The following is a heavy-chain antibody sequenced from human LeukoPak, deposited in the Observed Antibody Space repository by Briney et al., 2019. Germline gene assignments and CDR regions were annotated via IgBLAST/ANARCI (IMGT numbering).Heavy chain of an antibody. J-gene: IGHJ4*02. V-gene: IGHV1-2*06. D-gene: IGHD7-27*01. CDR2: INPNSGGT. Sequence: ASVKVSCKASGYIFTGYYIHWVRQAPGQGLEWMGRINPNSGGTDYAQNFQGRVTMTRDTSISTAYMELSRLRSDDTAVYYCARDLPSTSNWELDYWGQGILVTVSS. CDR3: ARDLPSTSNWELDY. CDR1: GYIFTGYY.